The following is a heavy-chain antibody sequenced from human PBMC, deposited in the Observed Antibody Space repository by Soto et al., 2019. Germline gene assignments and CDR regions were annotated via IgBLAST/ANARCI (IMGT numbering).Heavy chain of an antibody. CDR3: AKYSKDIVVVVAAINSRPFDY. CDR1: GFTFSSYA. CDR2: ISGSGGST. Sequence: GVSLRLSCAASGFTFSSYAMSCVRQAPGKGLEWVSAISGSGGSTYYADSVKGRFTIPRDNSKNTLYLQMNSLRAEDTAVYYCAKYSKDIVVVVAAINSRPFDYWGQGTLVTVSS. J-gene: IGHJ4*02. V-gene: IGHV3-23*01. D-gene: IGHD2-15*01.